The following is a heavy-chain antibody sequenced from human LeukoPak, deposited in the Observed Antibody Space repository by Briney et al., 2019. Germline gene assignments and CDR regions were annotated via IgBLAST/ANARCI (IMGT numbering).Heavy chain of an antibody. D-gene: IGHD3-16*02. CDR1: GFTFSSYE. J-gene: IGHJ4*02. CDR3: ARVPGGVIGVDY. Sequence: GGSLRLSCAASGFTFSSYEMNWVRQAPGKGLEWVSYISSSGSTIYYADSVKGRFTISRDNAKNSLYLQMNSLRAGDTAVYYCARVPGGVIGVDYWGQGTLVTVSS. CDR2: ISSSGSTI. V-gene: IGHV3-48*03.